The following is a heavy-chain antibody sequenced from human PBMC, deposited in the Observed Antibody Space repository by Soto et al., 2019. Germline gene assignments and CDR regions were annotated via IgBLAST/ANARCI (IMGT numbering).Heavy chain of an antibody. CDR1: GYSLTSYW. CDR2: IYPGDSDT. CDR3: AIPTNWNDNYSYGMDV. D-gene: IGHD1-20*01. Sequence: GQSLKISCKGSGYSLTSYWIGWVRQMPGKGLEWMGIIYPGDSDTRYSPSFQGQVTISADKSISTAYLQWSSLKASDTAMYYCAIPTNWNDNYSYGMDVCGQGTTVTVSS. J-gene: IGHJ6*02. V-gene: IGHV5-51*01.